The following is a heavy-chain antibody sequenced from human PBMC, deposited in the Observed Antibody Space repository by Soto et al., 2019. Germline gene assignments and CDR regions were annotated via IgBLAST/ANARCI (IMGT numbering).Heavy chain of an antibody. V-gene: IGHV4-30-4*01. CDR2: IYYSGRT. Sequence: SETLSLTCTVSGGSISSGDYYWSWIRPPPGKGLEWIGYIYYSGRTYYNPSLKSRLTISVDTPKNQFSLKLSSVTAADTAVYYCARDRGADYYYGMDVWGQGTTVTVSS. CDR3: ARDRGADYYYGMDV. J-gene: IGHJ6*02. CDR1: GGSISSGDYY.